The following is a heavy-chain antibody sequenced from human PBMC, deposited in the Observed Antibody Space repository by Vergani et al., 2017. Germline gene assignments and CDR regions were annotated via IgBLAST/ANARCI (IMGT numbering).Heavy chain of an antibody. D-gene: IGHD6-13*01. CDR3: ASNPIAEGWDY. V-gene: IGHV5-10-1*01. CDR2: IDPSDSYT. Sequence: VQLVQSGAEVKKPGESLRISCKGSGYSFTSYWISRVRQMPGKGLEWMGRIDPSDSYTNYSPSFQGHVTIPADKTISTAYLQWSSLKASDTAMYCCASNPIAEGWDYWGQGTLVTVSS. J-gene: IGHJ4*02. CDR1: GYSFTSYW.